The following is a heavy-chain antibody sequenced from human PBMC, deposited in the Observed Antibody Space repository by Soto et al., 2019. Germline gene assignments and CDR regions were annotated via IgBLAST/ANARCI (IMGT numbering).Heavy chain of an antibody. D-gene: IGHD1-26*01. CDR1: GGTFSSYA. CDR3: ARCPRREGWVGYYGMDV. V-gene: IGHV1-69*13. Sequence: SLKVSCKASGGTFSSYAISWVRQAPGQGLEWMGGIIPIFGTANYAQKFQGRVTITADESTSTAYMELSSLRSEDTAVYYCARCPRREGWVGYYGMDVWGQGTTVTVSS. CDR2: IIPIFGTA. J-gene: IGHJ6*02.